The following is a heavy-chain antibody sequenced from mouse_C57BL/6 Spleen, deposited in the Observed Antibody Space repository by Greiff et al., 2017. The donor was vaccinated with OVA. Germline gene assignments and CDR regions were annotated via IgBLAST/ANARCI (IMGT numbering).Heavy chain of an antibody. CDR3: ARSNGTWFAY. V-gene: IGHV1-55*01. CDR2: IYPGSGST. CDR1: GYTFTSYW. Sequence: QVQLKQPGAELVKPGASVKMSCTASGYTFTSYWITWVKQRPGQGLEWIGDIYPGSGSTNYNEKFKSKATLTVETSSSTAYMQLSSLTSEDSAVYYCARSNGTWFAYWGQGTLVTVSA. J-gene: IGHJ3*01.